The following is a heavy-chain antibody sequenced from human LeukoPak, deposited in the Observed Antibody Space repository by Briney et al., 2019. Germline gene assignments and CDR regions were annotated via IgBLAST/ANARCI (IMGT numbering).Heavy chain of an antibody. CDR1: GFIFSNFG. V-gene: IGHV3-30*02. Sequence: GGSLRLSCAASGFIFSNFGMHWVRQAPGKGLEWVAFMRYDGSNKYYADSVKGRFTISRDNAKNSLYLQMNSLRAEDTALYYCAKDIAGIAAGLIDYWGQGTLVTVSS. D-gene: IGHD6-13*01. CDR2: MRYDGSNK. J-gene: IGHJ4*02. CDR3: AKDIAGIAAGLIDY.